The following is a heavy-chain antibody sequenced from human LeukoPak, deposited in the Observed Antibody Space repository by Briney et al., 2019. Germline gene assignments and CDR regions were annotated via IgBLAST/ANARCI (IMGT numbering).Heavy chain of an antibody. CDR2: ISNNGGYT. V-gene: IGHV3-23*01. D-gene: IGHD2-21*01. J-gene: IGHJ4*02. Sequence: PGGSLRLSCAASGFTFSSSAMSWVRQAPGKGLEWVSAISNNGGYTYYADSVQGRFTISRDNSKNTLCLQMNSLRAEDTTVYYCVKEKAYASGPFDYWGQGTLVTVSS. CDR1: GFTFSSSA. CDR3: VKEKAYASGPFDY.